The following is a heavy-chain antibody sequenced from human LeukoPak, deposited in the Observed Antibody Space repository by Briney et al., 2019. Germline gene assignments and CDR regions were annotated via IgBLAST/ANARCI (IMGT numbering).Heavy chain of an antibody. Sequence: GGSLRLSCAASGFTFSSYGMHWVRQAPGKGLEWVANIKQDGSEKYYVDSVKGRFTISRDNAKNSLYLQMNSLRAGDTAVYYCARERDGYNWYFDYWGQGTLVTVSS. V-gene: IGHV3-7*01. CDR2: IKQDGSEK. CDR1: GFTFSSYG. CDR3: ARERDGYNWYFDY. D-gene: IGHD5-24*01. J-gene: IGHJ4*02.